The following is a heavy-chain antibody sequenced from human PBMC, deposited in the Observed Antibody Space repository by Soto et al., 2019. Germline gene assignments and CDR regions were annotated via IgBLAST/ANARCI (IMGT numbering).Heavy chain of an antibody. V-gene: IGHV4-59*01. D-gene: IGHD2-2*01. CDR3: ARGPGYCSSTSCPQYYYYYYMDV. J-gene: IGHJ6*03. CDR2: IYYSGST. Sequence: SETLSLTCTVSGGSISSYYWSWIRQPPGKGLEWIGYIYYSGSTNYNPSLKSRVTISVDTSKNQFSLKLSSVTAADTAVYYCARGPGYCSSTSCPQYYYYYYMDVWGKGTTVTVAS. CDR1: GGSISSYY.